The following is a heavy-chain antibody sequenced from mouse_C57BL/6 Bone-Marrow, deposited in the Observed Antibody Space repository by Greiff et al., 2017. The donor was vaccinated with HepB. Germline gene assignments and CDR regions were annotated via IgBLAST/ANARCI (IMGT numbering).Heavy chain of an antibody. V-gene: IGHV2-6-1*01. Sequence: QVQLKESGPGLVAPSQSLSITCTVSGFSLTSYGVHWVRQPPGKGLEWLVVIWSDGSTTYNSALKSRLSISKDNSKSQVFLKMNSLQTDDTAMYYCARHRIYYYGSMDYWGQGTSVTVSS. CDR2: IWSDGST. CDR3: ARHRIYYYGSMDY. CDR1: GFSLTSYG. J-gene: IGHJ4*01. D-gene: IGHD1-1*01.